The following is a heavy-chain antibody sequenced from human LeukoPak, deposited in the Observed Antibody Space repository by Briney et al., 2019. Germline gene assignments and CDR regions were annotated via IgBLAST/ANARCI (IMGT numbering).Heavy chain of an antibody. D-gene: IGHD6-19*01. V-gene: IGHV3-7*03. CDR2: INPDGSER. CDR1: GFSFSSYY. Sequence: GGSLRLSCAASGFSFSSYYTSWVRQAPGKGLEWVALINPDGSERYYVDSVKGRFTISRDNARNSLYLQMDSLRDDDTAMYFCTRDLAAVPGPRMDVWGQGTTVTVSS. J-gene: IGHJ6*02. CDR3: TRDLAAVPGPRMDV.